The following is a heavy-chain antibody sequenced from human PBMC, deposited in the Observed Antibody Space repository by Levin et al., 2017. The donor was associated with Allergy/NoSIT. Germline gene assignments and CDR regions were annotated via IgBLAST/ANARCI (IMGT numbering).Heavy chain of an antibody. Sequence: GGSLRLSCAASGFTFSDVYMHWVRQAPGKGLEWVGRIKRKSDGETTDYAAPVKGRFTISRDDSKNTLYLQMNNLKTEDAAVYYCATGDCSGGSCHFFDYWGQGTLVTVSS. CDR1: GFTFSDVY. CDR3: ATGDCSGGSCHFFDY. D-gene: IGHD2-15*01. V-gene: IGHV3-15*01. CDR2: IKRKSDGETT. J-gene: IGHJ4*02.